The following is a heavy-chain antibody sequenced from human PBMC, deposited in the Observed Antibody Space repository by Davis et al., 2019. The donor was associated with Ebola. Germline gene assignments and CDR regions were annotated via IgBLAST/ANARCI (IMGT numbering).Heavy chain of an antibody. CDR3: SKGDRTTLYYDTGNDY. J-gene: IGHJ4*02. D-gene: IGHD3-22*01. V-gene: IGHV3-23*01. CDR2: ISGSGGKT. Sequence: GESLKISCAASGFTFGNYGMSWVRQALGKGLDWVAYISGSGGKTYYADTVVGRFTVSRDNSENTLSLQMNSLRVEDTAVYYCSKGDRTTLYYDTGNDYWGQGTLVTVSS. CDR1: GFTFGNYG.